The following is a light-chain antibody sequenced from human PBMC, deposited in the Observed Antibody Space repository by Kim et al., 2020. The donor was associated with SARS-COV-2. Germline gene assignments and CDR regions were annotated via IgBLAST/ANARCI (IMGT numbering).Light chain of an antibody. CDR3: AAWDDNLNGVG. J-gene: IGLJ2*01. CDR1: FSNVGRNT. Sequence: GQRVTNSCSGNFSNVGRNTGSWYQQLPGTAPNLLIFDFHQRPSGVPDRFSGSKSGTSASLAISGLQSEDEADYYCAAWDDNLNGVGFGGGTQLTVL. CDR2: DFH. V-gene: IGLV1-44*01.